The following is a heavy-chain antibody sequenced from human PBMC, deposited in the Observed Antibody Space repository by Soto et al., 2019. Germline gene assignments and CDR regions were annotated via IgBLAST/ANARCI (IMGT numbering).Heavy chain of an antibody. Sequence: GGSLRLSCTTSGLAFSTFWMAWVRQAPGKGLEWVGNTKPDETETYYAGSVEGRFTISRDNAKSSLYLQMDSLRVEDTAVYYCATIGDVTFHYWGQGTPVTVSS. CDR2: TKPDETET. V-gene: IGHV3-7*02. J-gene: IGHJ4*02. D-gene: IGHD4-4*01. CDR1: GLAFSTFW. CDR3: ATIGDVTFHY.